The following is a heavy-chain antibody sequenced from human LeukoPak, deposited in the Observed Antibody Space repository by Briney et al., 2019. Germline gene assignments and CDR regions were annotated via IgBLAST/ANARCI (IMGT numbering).Heavy chain of an antibody. Sequence: ASVKVSCKASGYTFTSYYMHWVRQAPGQGLEWMGIINPSGGSTSYAQKFQGRVTMTRDTSTSTVYMELSSLRSGDTAVYYCARGYCADHICYYFDFWGQGTLVTVSS. CDR3: ARGYCADHICYYFDF. V-gene: IGHV1-46*01. CDR1: GYTFTSYY. CDR2: INPSGGST. J-gene: IGHJ4*02. D-gene: IGHD2-15*01.